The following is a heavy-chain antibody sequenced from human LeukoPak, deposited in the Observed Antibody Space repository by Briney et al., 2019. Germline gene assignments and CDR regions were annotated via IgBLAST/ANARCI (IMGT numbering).Heavy chain of an antibody. CDR3: ARDDARYYDSSGYPYNAFDI. J-gene: IGHJ3*02. V-gene: IGHV1-46*01. CDR1: GYTFTNYY. D-gene: IGHD3-22*01. Sequence: ASVKVSCKTSGYTFTNYYMHWVRQAPGQGLEWMGIINPTGGSTSYAQKFQGRVTMTRDTSTSTVYMELSSLRSEDTALYYCARDDARYYDSSGYPYNAFDIWGQGTMVTVSS. CDR2: INPTGGST.